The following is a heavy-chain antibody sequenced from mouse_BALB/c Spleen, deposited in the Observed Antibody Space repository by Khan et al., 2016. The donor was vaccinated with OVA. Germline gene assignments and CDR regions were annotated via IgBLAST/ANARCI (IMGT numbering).Heavy chain of an antibody. V-gene: IGHV14-3*02. CDR1: GFTIKDTY. Sequence: VQLKQSGAELVKPGASVKLSCTASGFTIKDTYMHWVKQRPEQGLEWIGTIDPANGNTKYDPKFQGKATITTDTSSNPAYLQLSSLTSEDTAVYYCATLGVYAMDYWGQGTSVTVSA. CDR2: IDPANGNT. CDR3: ATLGVYAMDY. J-gene: IGHJ4*01.